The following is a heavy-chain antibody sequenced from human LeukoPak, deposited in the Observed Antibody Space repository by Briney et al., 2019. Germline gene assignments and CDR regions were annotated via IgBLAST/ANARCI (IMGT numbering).Heavy chain of an antibody. J-gene: IGHJ5*02. D-gene: IGHD3-22*01. Sequence: ASVKVSCKASGGTFSSYAMHWVRQAPGQRLEWMGWINAGNGNTKYSQKFQGRVTITRDTSASTAYMELSSLRSEDTAVYYCARDAYYYDSSGYYYESYNWFDPWGQGTLVTVSS. CDR2: INAGNGNT. V-gene: IGHV1-3*01. CDR3: ARDAYYYDSSGYYYESYNWFDP. CDR1: GGTFSSYA.